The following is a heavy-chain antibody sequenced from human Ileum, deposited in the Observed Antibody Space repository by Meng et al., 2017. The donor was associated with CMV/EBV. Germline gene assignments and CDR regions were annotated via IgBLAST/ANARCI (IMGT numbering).Heavy chain of an antibody. CDR3: TGDLEDGYASPRKQY. CDR2: IKQDGSDK. CDR1: GFTFRSYY. V-gene: IGHV3-7*01. D-gene: IGHD3-16*01. J-gene: IGHJ4*02. Sequence: GESLKISCAASGFTFRSYYMSWVRQAPGKGLQWVATIKQDGSDKYDVDSVTGRFTIFRDNAKNSLYLQMNSLGVEDAAVCYGTGDLEDGYASPRKQYWGQGTLVTVSS.